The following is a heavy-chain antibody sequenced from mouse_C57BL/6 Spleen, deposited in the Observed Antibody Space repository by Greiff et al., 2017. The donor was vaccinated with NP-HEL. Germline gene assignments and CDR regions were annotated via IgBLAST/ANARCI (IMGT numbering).Heavy chain of an antibody. V-gene: IGHV1-80*01. J-gene: IGHJ4*01. CDR2: IYPGDGDT. D-gene: IGHD2-5*01. CDR3: ARSYYSSHDLLVGY. Sequence: QVQLKQSGAELVKPGASVKISCKASGYAFSSYWMNWVKQRPGKGLEWIGQIYPGDGDTNYNGKFKGKATLTADKSSSTAYMQLSSLTSEDSAVYVCARSYYSSHDLLVGYWGQGTSVTVSS. CDR1: GYAFSSYW.